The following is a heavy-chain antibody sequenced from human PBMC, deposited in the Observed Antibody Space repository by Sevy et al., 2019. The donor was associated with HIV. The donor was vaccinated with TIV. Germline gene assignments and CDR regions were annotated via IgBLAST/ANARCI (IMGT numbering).Heavy chain of an antibody. CDR3: ARYLSGGAFDV. CDR1: GFSVTNNN. J-gene: IGHJ3*01. V-gene: IGHV3-53*01. CDR2: IFSGDSKT. Sequence: GGSLRLSCAASGFSVTNNNMSWVRQAPGKGLEWVSVIFSGDSKTHYADSVKGRFNVSRDNSKNTLYLQIQTLKTKDTAMYYCARYLSGGAFDVWGQGTTVTVSS. D-gene: IGHD3-16*01.